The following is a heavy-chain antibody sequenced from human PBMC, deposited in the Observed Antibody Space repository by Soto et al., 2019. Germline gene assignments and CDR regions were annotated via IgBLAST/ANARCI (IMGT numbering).Heavy chain of an antibody. Sequence: GVSLRLSCAASGFTFSSYEMNWVRQAPGKGLEWVSYISSSGSTIYYADSVEGRFTISRDNAKNSLYLQMNSLRAEDTAVYYCERDAEPYYDSSGYGVNYFDYWGQGTLVTVSS. D-gene: IGHD3-22*01. V-gene: IGHV3-48*03. CDR1: GFTFSSYE. CDR2: ISSSGSTI. J-gene: IGHJ4*02. CDR3: ERDAEPYYDSSGYGVNYFDY.